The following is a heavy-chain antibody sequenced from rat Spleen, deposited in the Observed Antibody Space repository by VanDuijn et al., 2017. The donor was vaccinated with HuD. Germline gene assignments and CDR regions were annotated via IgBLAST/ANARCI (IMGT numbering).Heavy chain of an antibody. J-gene: IGHJ3*01. CDR1: GFTFSNYG. Sequence: EVQLVASGGGLVQPGRSLKLSCAASGFTFSNYGMYWIRQAPTKGLEWVATIIYDGSAAYYRDSVKGRFTISRDNAKSTLYLQMDSLRSADTATYSCAVHGPRISRFAYWGQGTLVTVSS. CDR3: AVHGPRISRFAY. V-gene: IGHV5-19*01. CDR2: IIYDGSAA. D-gene: IGHD2-7*01.